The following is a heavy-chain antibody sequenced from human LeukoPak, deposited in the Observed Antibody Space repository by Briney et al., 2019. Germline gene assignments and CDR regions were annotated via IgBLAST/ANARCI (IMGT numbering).Heavy chain of an antibody. CDR2: TTGLGDNT. V-gene: IGHV3-23*01. CDR1: GFFFSDSA. Sequence: GGSLRLSCAASGFFFSDSAMAWVRQAPGKGLEWVSTTTGLGDNTHYADSVKGRFTISRDNSRNTLYLQMNSLRAEDTAVYYCAKDQLRYYDSSGYYRLWGQGALVTVSS. CDR3: AKDQLRYYDSSGYYRL. J-gene: IGHJ4*02. D-gene: IGHD3-22*01.